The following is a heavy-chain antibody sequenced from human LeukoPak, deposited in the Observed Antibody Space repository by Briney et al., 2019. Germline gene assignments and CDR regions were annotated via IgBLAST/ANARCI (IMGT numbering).Heavy chain of an antibody. CDR3: ATMVQGVHTCFGS. V-gene: IGHV4-31*03. D-gene: IGHD3-10*01. CDR2: IDYSGST. Sequence: PSETLSLTCTVSGGSISSGGYHWSWIRQHPGKGLEYIAYIDYSGSTYYNPSLQSRVTISVDTSKNQFSLKLSSVTAADTAVYYCATMVQGVHTCFGSWGQGNLVAVSS. J-gene: IGHJ4*02. CDR1: GGSISSGGYH.